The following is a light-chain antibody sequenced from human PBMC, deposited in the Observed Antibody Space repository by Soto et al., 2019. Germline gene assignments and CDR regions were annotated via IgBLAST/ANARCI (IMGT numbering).Light chain of an antibody. CDR2: SAS. V-gene: IGKV1-5*03. Sequence: DIQMTQSPSTLSASVGDRVTITCRASQNIRSWLAWYQQKPGKAPELLIYSASGLESGVPSRFSGSGSGTEFTLTISSLQPDDFATHYCQEYNGNSGLTFGGGTKVEIK. J-gene: IGKJ4*01. CDR3: QEYNGNSGLT. CDR1: QNIRSW.